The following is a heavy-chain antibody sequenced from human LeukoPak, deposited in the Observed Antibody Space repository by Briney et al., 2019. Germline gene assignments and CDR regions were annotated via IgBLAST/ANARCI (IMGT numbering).Heavy chain of an antibody. CDR2: MNPNSGNT. V-gene: IGHV1-8*01. CDR3: ARSTSPFDY. Sequence: GASVTVSCKASGYTVTSYDISWVRQVTAQGLEWVGWMNPNSGNTGYVEKFQVRVTFTRNTSISTAYMELSSLRSEDTAVYYCARSTSPFDYWGQGTPVTVSS. J-gene: IGHJ4*02. CDR1: GYTVTSYD.